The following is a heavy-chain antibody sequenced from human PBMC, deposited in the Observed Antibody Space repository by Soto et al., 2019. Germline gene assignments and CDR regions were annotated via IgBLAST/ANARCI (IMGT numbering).Heavy chain of an antibody. J-gene: IGHJ4*02. V-gene: IGHV1-8*01. CDR1: GYTFTSYD. CDR3: ARGDYSNYGVVMG. D-gene: IGHD4-4*01. CDR2: MNPNSGNT. Sequence: QVQLVQSGAEVKKPGASVKVSCKPSGYTFTSYDINWARQTTGQGLEWMGWMNPNSGNTGYAQKFQGRVTMTSNTAVSTAYMELSSLRSEDTAVYYCARGDYSNYGVVMGWGQGTLVAVSS.